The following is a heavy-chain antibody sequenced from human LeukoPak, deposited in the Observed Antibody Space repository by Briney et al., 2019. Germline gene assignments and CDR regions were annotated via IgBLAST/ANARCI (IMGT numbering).Heavy chain of an antibody. CDR1: GGTFNNHA. CDR2: IIPISGTA. Sequence: SVKVSCKASGGTFNNHAISWVRQAPGQGLEWMGVIIPISGTANYAQKFQGRVTITADESTSTAYMELSSLTSEDTAVYYCARWAGESSSWYPALFDYWGQGTLVTVSS. CDR3: ARWAGESSSWYPALFDY. D-gene: IGHD6-13*01. J-gene: IGHJ4*02. V-gene: IGHV1-69*13.